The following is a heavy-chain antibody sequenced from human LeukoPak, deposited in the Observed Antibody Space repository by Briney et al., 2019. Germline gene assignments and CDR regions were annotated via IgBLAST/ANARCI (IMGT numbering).Heavy chain of an antibody. Sequence: PGGSPRLSCAASGFTFSSYEMNWVRQAPGKGLEWVSYISSSGSTIYYADSVKGRFTISRDNAKNSLYLQMKSLRAEDTAVYYCAFVGTMVRGVPRAFDYWGQGTLVTVSS. CDR3: AFVGTMVRGVPRAFDY. V-gene: IGHV3-48*03. J-gene: IGHJ4*02. D-gene: IGHD3-10*01. CDR2: ISSSGSTI. CDR1: GFTFSSYE.